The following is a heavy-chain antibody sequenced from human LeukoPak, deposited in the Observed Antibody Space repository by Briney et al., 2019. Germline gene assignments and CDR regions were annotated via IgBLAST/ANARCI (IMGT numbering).Heavy chain of an antibody. CDR2: ISGSGGST. D-gene: IGHD3-10*01. CDR1: GFTFNGYG. V-gene: IGHV3-23*01. CDR3: AKDRVPTNLIPLVRDFAY. J-gene: IGHJ4*02. Sequence: GGSLRLSCVASGFTFNGYGLSWVRQAPGKGLEWVATISGSGGSTYFADSVKGRFTISRDNSKNTLHLHMNSLRAGYTAVYYCAKDRVPTNLIPLVRDFAYWGQGTLVTVSS.